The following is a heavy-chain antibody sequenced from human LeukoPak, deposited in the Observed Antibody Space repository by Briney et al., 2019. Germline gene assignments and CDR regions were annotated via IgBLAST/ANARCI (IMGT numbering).Heavy chain of an antibody. J-gene: IGHJ3*02. CDR2: INPNSGGT. CDR1: GYTFTGYY. CDR3: AGDFSDYDFWSGYPTEDDAFDI. Sequence: ASVKVSCKASGYTFTGYYMHWVRQAPGQGLEWMGWINPNSGGTNYAQKFQGRVTMTRDTSISTAYTELSRLRSDDTAVYYCAGDFSDYDFWSGYPTEDDAFDIWGQGTMVTVSS. V-gene: IGHV1-2*02. D-gene: IGHD3-3*01.